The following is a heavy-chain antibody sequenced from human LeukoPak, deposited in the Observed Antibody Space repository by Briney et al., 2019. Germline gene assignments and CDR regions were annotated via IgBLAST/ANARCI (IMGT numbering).Heavy chain of an antibody. CDR2: IYYSGST. CDR3: ARAHYYGSGSYSDAFDI. V-gene: IGHV4-59*01. D-gene: IGHD3-10*01. J-gene: IGHJ3*02. Sequence: SETLSLTCTVSGGSISTYYWSWTRQPPGKGLEWIGYIYYSGSTNYNPSLKSRVTISVDTSKNQFSLKLSSVTAADTAVYYCARAHYYGSGSYSDAFDIWGQGTMVTVSS. CDR1: GGSISTYY.